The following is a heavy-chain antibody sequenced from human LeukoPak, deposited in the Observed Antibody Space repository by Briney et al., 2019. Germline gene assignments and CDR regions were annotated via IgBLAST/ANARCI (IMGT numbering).Heavy chain of an antibody. CDR2: IKQDGSEK. CDR1: GFTFSSYC. D-gene: IGHD3-10*01. CDR3: ASLWFGELYSYYMDV. V-gene: IGHV3-7*01. J-gene: IGHJ6*03. Sequence: PGGSLRLSCAASGFTFSSYCMSGVRQAPGKGLEWVANIKQDGSEKYYVDSVKGRFTISRDNAKNSLYLQMNSLIAEDTAVYYCASLWFGELYSYYMDVWGKGTAVTVSS.